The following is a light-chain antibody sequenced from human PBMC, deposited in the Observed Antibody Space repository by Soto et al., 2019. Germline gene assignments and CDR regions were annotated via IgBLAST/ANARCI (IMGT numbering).Light chain of an antibody. J-gene: IGLJ2*01. V-gene: IGLV2-23*01. CDR3: CAYAGSWDVV. CDR1: STAVGSYKY. Sequence: QSVLTQPASVSGSPGQSITISCTGPSTAVGSYKYVSWYQQNPGKAPKLLIHEGSRRPSGVSDRFSGSKSGNTASLTISGLQAEDEAHYFCCAYAGSWDVVFGGGTKLTVL. CDR2: EGS.